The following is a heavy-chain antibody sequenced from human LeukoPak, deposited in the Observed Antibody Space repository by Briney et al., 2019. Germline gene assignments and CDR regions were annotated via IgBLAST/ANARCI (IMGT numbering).Heavy chain of an antibody. CDR2: ISGSGGST. J-gene: IGHJ4*02. CDR1: GFTFSSYA. D-gene: IGHD6-19*01. Sequence: GGSLRLSCAASGFTFSSYAMSWVRRAPGKGLEWVSAISGSGGSTYYADSVKGRFTISRDNSKNTLYLQMNSLRAEDTAVYYCAKDGAVAGSGPYYFDYWGQGTLVTVSS. CDR3: AKDGAVAGSGPYYFDY. V-gene: IGHV3-23*01.